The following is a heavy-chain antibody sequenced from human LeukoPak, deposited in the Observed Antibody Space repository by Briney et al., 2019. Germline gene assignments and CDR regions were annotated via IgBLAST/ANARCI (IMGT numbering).Heavy chain of an antibody. CDR1: GGSISSSSYY. D-gene: IGHD3-3*01. J-gene: IGHJ4*02. CDR3: ARHEYYYFWSGDSYYFDY. V-gene: IGHV4-39*01. Sequence: NPSETLSLTCTVSGGSISSSSYYWGWIRQPPGKWLEWIGSIYYSGSTYYNPSLKSRVTISVDTSKNQFSLKLSSVTAADTAVYYCARHEYYYFWSGDSYYFDYWGQGTLFTVSS. CDR2: IYYSGST.